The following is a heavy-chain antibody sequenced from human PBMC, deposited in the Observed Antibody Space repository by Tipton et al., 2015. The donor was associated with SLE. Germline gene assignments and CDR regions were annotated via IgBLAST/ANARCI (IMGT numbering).Heavy chain of an antibody. CDR2: IYYSGST. CDR1: GGSISSSSYS. CDR3: AGLGVVVTAIDY. J-gene: IGHJ4*02. Sequence: TLSLTCTVSGGSISSSSYSRGWIRQPPGKGLEWIGSIYYSGSTYYNPSLKRRVTISVDTSKNQFPLKLSSVTAADTAVYYWAGLGVVVTAIDYWGQGTLVTVSS. D-gene: IGHD2-21*02. V-gene: IGHV4-39*01.